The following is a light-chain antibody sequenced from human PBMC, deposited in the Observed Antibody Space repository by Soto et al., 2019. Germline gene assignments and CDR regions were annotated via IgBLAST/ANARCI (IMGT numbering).Light chain of an antibody. CDR3: QQTYNTPIT. Sequence: IHMTQTPSPLSASVGDRVTITSRASQFISRHLNWYQQKPGKDPNLLIYAASSLQSGVPSRFSGSGSGTDFTLTISSLQPEDFATYYCQQTYNTPITFGQGTRLEIK. CDR2: AAS. V-gene: IGKV1-39*01. J-gene: IGKJ5*01. CDR1: QFISRH.